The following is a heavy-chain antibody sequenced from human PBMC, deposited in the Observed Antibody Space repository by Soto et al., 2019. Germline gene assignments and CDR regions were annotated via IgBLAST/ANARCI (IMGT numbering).Heavy chain of an antibody. D-gene: IGHD3-3*01. CDR1: GFTFSSFN. Sequence: EVRLVESGGGLVKPGGSMRLSCAGSGFTFSSFNMNWVRQAPGKGLEWVSSITAGSAYIYYADSVKGRFTISRGNSKNSLSLQMNSLRAEDTAVYYCVRDYLPRLRFLDNWGQGTLVTVSS. J-gene: IGHJ4*02. V-gene: IGHV3-21*02. CDR2: ITAGSAYI. CDR3: VRDYLPRLRFLDN.